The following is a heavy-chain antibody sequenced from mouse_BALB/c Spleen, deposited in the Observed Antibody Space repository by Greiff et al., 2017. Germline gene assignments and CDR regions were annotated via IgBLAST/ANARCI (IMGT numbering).Heavy chain of an antibody. D-gene: IGHD2-4*01. CDR2: IYPSDSYT. CDR3: TSFSTMITTGFAY. Sequence: VQLQQPGAELVRPGASVKLSCKASGYTFTSYWINWVKQRPGQGLEWIGNIYPSDSYTNYNQKFKDKATLTVDKSSSTAYMQLSSPTSEDSAAYYCTSFSTMITTGFAYWGQGTLVTVSA. V-gene: IGHV1-69*02. CDR1: GYTFTSYW. J-gene: IGHJ3*01.